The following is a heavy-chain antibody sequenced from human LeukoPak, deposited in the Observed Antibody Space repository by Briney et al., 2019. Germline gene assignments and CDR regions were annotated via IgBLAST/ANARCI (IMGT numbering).Heavy chain of an antibody. CDR1: GGSISSSRYY. J-gene: IGHJ3*02. Sequence: PSETLSLTCTVSGGSISSSRYYWGWIRQPPGKGLEWIGSIYYSGSTYYNPSLRSRVTISVDTSKNQFSLKLSSVTAADTAVYYCARGTFPAFDIWGQGTMVTVSS. D-gene: IGHD1-26*01. CDR3: ARGTFPAFDI. V-gene: IGHV4-39*01. CDR2: IYYSGST.